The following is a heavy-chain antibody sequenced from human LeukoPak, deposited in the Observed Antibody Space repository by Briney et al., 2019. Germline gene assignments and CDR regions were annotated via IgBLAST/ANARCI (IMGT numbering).Heavy chain of an antibody. D-gene: IGHD6-6*01. CDR1: GGSISSSSYY. V-gene: IGHV4-39*01. J-gene: IGHJ4*02. CDR2: IYYSGST. CDR3: ARHRGSSSCVDY. Sequence: SETLSLTCTVSGGSISSSSYYWGWIRQPPGKGLEWIGSIYYSGSTYYNPSLKSRVTISVDTSKNQFSLKLSSVTAADTAVYYCARHRGSSSCVDYWGQGTLVTVSS.